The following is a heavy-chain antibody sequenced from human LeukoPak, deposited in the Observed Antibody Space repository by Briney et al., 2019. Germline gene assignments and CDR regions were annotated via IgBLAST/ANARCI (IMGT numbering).Heavy chain of an antibody. CDR1: GYTFTSYG. CDR3: ARDTPGVVVPAAQNWFDP. D-gene: IGHD2-2*01. CDR2: ISAYNGNT. Sequence: GASVKVSCKASGYTFTSYGISWARQAPGQGLEWMGWISAYNGNTNYAQKPQGRVTMTTDTSTSTAYMELRSLRSDDTAVYYCARDTPGVVVPAAQNWFDPWGQGTLVTVSS. V-gene: IGHV1-18*01. J-gene: IGHJ5*02.